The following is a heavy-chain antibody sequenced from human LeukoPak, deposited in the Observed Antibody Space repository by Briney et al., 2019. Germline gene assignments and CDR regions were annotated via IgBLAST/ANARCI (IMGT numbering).Heavy chain of an antibody. CDR3: AREEPYSSGHYDY. J-gene: IGHJ4*02. CDR1: GFTFSSYS. CDR2: ISSSSSTI. D-gene: IGHD6-19*01. V-gene: IGHV3-48*01. Sequence: GGSLRLSCAASGFTFSSYSMNWVRQAPGKGLEWVSYISSSSSTIYYADSVKGRFTISRDNAKNSLYLQMNSLRAEDTAVYYCAREEPYSSGHYDYWGQGTLVTVSS.